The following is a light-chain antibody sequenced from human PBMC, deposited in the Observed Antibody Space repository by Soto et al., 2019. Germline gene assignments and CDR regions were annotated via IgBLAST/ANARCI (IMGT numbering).Light chain of an antibody. Sequence: QSALTQPASVSGSPGQSITISCTGTSSDVAIYNLVSWYQQHPGKAPKLIIYEGNKRPSGVSNRFSGSNSGNTASLTISGLQAEDEAGYYCCSYAGSSTSYVVFGGGTKVTVL. CDR3: CSYAGSSTSYVV. CDR2: EGN. V-gene: IGLV2-23*01. J-gene: IGLJ2*01. CDR1: SSDVAIYNL.